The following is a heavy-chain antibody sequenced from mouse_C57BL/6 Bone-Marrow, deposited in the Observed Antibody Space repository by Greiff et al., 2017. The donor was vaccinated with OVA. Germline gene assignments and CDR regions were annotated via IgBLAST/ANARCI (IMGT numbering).Heavy chain of an antibody. J-gene: IGHJ2*01. CDR1: GFTFSSYG. Sequence: VHVKQSGGDLVKPGGSLKLSCAASGFTFSSYGMSWVRQTPDKRLEWVATISSGGSYTYYPDSVKGRFTISRDNAKNTLYLQMSSLKSEDTAMYYCARHDYWGQGTTLTVSS. CDR3: ARHDY. V-gene: IGHV5-6*01. CDR2: ISSGGSYT.